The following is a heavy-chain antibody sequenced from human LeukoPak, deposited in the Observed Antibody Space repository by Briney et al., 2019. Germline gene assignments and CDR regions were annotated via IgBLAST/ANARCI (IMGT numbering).Heavy chain of an antibody. CDR3: ARGFSITMIVVVNSSLDY. V-gene: IGHV3-30*04. Sequence: GGSLRLSCAASGFTFSSYAMHWVRQAPGKGLEWVAVISYDGSNKYYAGSVKGRFTISRDNSKNTLYLQMNSLRAEDTAVYYCARGFSITMIVVVNSSLDYWGQGTLVTVSS. CDR1: GFTFSSYA. CDR2: ISYDGSNK. D-gene: IGHD3-22*01. J-gene: IGHJ4*02.